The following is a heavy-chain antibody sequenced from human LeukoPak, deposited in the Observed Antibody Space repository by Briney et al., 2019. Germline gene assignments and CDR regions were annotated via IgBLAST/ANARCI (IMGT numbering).Heavy chain of an antibody. CDR3: ARAPLTTVTTNWFDP. CDR2: ISAYNGNT. CDR1: GYTFTSYG. J-gene: IGHJ5*02. D-gene: IGHD4-11*01. V-gene: IGHV1-18*01. Sequence: ASVKVSCKASGYTFTSYGISWVRQAPGQGLERMGWISAYNGNTNYAQKLQGRVTMTTDTSTSTAYMELRSLRSDDTAVYYCARAPLTTVTTNWFDPWGQGTLVTVSS.